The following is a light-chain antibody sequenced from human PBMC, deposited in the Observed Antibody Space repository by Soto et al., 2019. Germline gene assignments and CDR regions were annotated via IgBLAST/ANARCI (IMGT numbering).Light chain of an antibody. J-gene: IGLJ1*01. CDR3: QSYDSSLSGYYV. CDR1: SSNIGAGYD. V-gene: IGLV1-40*01. Sequence: QSVLTQPPSVSGAPGQRVTISCTGSSSNIGAGYDVHWYQQLPGTAPKLLIYVNSNRPSGVPDRFSGSKSGTSASLAITGLQDEDEADYYCQSYDSSLSGYYVFGTGTKLTVL. CDR2: VNS.